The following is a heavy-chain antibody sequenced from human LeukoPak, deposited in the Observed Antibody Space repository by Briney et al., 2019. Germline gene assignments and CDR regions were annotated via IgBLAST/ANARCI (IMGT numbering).Heavy chain of an antibody. CDR1: GGSISSYY. Sequence: SETLSLTCTVSGGSISSYYWSWIRQPPGKGPEWIGYIYYSGSTNYNPSLKSRVTMSVDTSKKQFSLKLSSVTAADTAVYYCARHVRIGQVGAAPFDYWGQGTLVTVSS. CDR2: IYYSGST. J-gene: IGHJ4*02. D-gene: IGHD1-26*01. V-gene: IGHV4-59*08. CDR3: ARHVRIGQVGAAPFDY.